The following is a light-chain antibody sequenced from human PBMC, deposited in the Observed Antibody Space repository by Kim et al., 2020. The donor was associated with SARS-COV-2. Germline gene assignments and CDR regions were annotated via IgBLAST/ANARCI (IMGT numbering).Light chain of an antibody. J-gene: IGLJ2*01. CDR2: DVS. V-gene: IGLV2-14*03. CDR3: SSYTSSSTPVV. CDR1: SSDVGGYDY. Sequence: QSALTQPASVSGSPGQLITISCTGTSSDVGGYDYVSWFQQHPGKAPKLMIYDVSNRPSGVSNRFSGSKSGNTASLTISGLQAEDEADYYCSSYTSSSTPVVFGGGTQLTVL.